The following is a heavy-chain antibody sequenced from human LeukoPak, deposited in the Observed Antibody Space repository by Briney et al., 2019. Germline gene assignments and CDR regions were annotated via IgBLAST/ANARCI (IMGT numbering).Heavy chain of an antibody. D-gene: IGHD3-9*01. J-gene: IGHJ4*02. Sequence: GGSLRLSCAASGFTFDDYGMSWVRQAPGKGLEWVSGINWNGGSTGYADSVKGRFTISRDSAKNSLYLQMNSLRAEDTALYYCARILRYFDRTGYFDYWGQGTLVTVSS. V-gene: IGHV3-20*04. CDR1: GFTFDDYG. CDR3: ARILRYFDRTGYFDY. CDR2: INWNGGST.